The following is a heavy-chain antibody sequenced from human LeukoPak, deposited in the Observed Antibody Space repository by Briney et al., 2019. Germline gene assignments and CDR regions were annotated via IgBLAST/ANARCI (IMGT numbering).Heavy chain of an antibody. CDR2: IRSKANSYAT. J-gene: IGHJ4*02. CDR3: TRGVAYDSRFDY. D-gene: IGHD3-22*01. Sequence: GGSLRLSCAASGFTFGSSGMHWVRQASGKGLEWAGRIRSKANSYATAYAASVKGRFTISRDDSKNTAYLQMNSLKTEDTAVYYCTRGVAYDSRFDYWGQGTLVTVSS. V-gene: IGHV3-73*01. CDR1: GFTFGSSG.